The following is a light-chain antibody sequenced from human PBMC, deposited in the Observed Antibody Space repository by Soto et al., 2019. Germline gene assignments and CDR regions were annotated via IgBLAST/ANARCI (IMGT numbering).Light chain of an antibody. V-gene: IGKV1-33*01. J-gene: IGKJ4*01. Sequence: DIQMTQSPSSLSASVGDRVTITCQASQDISVYLNWYQQKPGKAPKLLIYAASNLEAGVPSTFSGSGSGTDFSFTINNLQPEDVATYFCQQYDDLPFTFGGGTKVEIK. CDR1: QDISVY. CDR2: AAS. CDR3: QQYDDLPFT.